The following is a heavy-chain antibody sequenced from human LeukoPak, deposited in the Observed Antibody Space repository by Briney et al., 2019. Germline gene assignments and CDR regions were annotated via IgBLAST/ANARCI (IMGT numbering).Heavy chain of an antibody. CDR2: IYSGGTT. J-gene: IGHJ4*02. V-gene: IGHV3-53*01. D-gene: IGHD4-17*01. CDR1: GFTVSRNF. CDR3: ARERLDDYGDSSFDY. Sequence: GGSLRLSCAASGFTVSRNFMSWVRQAPGKGLEWVSVIYSGGTTEYADSVKGRFTISRDNSKNTLYLQMNSLRAEDTAVYYCARERLDDYGDSSFDYWGQGTLVTVSS.